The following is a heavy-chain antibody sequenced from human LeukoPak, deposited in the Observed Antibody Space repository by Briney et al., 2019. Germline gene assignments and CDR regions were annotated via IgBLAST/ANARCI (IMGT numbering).Heavy chain of an antibody. V-gene: IGHV1-18*04. J-gene: IGHJ4*02. D-gene: IGHD2-2*01. CDR1: GYTFTSYG. CDR3: ARAYGRSSTNWKFDY. CDR2: ISAYNGNT. Sequence: ASVKVSCKASGYTFTSYGISWVRQAPGQGLEWMGWISAYNGNTNYAQKLQGRVTMTTDTSTSTAYMELRSLRSDDTAVYYCARAYGRSSTNWKFDYWGQGTLVTVSS.